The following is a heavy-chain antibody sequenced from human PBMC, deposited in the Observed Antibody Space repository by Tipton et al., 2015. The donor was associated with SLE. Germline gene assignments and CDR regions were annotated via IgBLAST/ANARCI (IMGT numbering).Heavy chain of an antibody. V-gene: IGHV4-39*07. Sequence: TLSLTCTVSGASISSNIYYWGWIRQPPGKGLEWIGSISYSGSTSYNPSLKSRVTIAFDTSKNQFSLRLSSVTAADTAVYYCVSYDRSGYQFDYWGQGTLVTVSS. CDR3: VSYDRSGYQFDY. CDR2: ISYSGST. D-gene: IGHD3-22*01. J-gene: IGHJ4*02. CDR1: GASISSNIYY.